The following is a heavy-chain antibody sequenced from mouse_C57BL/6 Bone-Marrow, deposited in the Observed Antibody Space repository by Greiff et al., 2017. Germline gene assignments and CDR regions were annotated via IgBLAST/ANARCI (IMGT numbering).Heavy chain of an antibody. Sequence: VQLQQSGPELVKPGASVKISCKASGYAFSSSWMNWVKQRPGKGLEWIGRIYPGDGDTNYNGKFKGKATLTADKSSSTAYMQLSRLTSEDSAVYFCARDGSSSWFAYWGQGTLVTVSA. CDR1: GYAFSSSW. CDR2: IYPGDGDT. CDR3: ARDGSSSWFAY. V-gene: IGHV1-82*01. J-gene: IGHJ3*01. D-gene: IGHD1-1*01.